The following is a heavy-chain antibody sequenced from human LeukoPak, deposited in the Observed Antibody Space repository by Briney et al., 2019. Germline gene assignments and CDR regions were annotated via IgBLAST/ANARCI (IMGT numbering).Heavy chain of an antibody. D-gene: IGHD1-1*01. J-gene: IGHJ3*01. Sequence: GGSLRLSCAASGFTFRSYSINWVRQGPGKGLEWVSSISTGSTYIYYADSVKGRFTVSRDNAKNSLYLQMNSLRAEDTVVYYCARDLAGTGLSVFDLWGQGTMVTVSS. CDR1: GFTFRSYS. CDR3: ARDLAGTGLSVFDL. V-gene: IGHV3-21*01. CDR2: ISTGSTYI.